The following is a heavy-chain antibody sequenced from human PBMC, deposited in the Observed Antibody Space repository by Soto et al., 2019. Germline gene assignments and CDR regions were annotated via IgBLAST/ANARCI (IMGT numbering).Heavy chain of an antibody. J-gene: IGHJ6*02. CDR2: ISPFNGNT. Sequence: APVKVSCKASGYTSSRSDISCVRQAPGQGLEWMGWISPFNGNTYSAQKFQGRVTLTTDTSTHTAYMELRTLRSDDTAVYYCARVSGDYDTGSGDYFYYGMDVWGQETTVTVSS. D-gene: IGHD4-17*01. CDR1: GYTSSRSD. V-gene: IGHV1-18*01. CDR3: ARVSGDYDTGSGDYFYYGMDV.